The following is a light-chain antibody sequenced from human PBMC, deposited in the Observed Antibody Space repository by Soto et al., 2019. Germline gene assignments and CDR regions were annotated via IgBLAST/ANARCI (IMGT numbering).Light chain of an antibody. Sequence: QLVLTQPPSVSEAPRQRVTISCSGSSSNIEKNAVNWYQQLPGKAPKLLIYYDDLLTSGVSDRFSGSKSGTSASLAISGLQSEDEADYYCAVWDDNLNGLVFGGGTKVTVL. V-gene: IGLV1-36*01. CDR2: YDD. CDR3: AVWDDNLNGLV. CDR1: SSNIEKNA. J-gene: IGLJ2*01.